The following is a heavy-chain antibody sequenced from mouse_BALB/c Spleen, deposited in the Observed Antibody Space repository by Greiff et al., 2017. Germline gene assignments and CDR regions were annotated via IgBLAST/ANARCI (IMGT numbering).Heavy chain of an antibody. CDR2: ISYDGSN. D-gene: IGHD1-1*01. CDR1: GYSITSGYY. V-gene: IGHV3-6*02. CDR3: ARGLTTGGGY. J-gene: IGHJ4*01. Sequence: EVQLQESGPGLVKPSQSLSLTCSVTGYSITSGYYWNWIRQFPGNKLEWMGYISYDGSNNYNPSLKNRISITRDTSKNQFFLKLNSVTTEDTATYYCARGLTTGGGYWGQGTSVTVSS.